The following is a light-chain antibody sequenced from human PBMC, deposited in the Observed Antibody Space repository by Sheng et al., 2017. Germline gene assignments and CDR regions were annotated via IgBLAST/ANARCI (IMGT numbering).Light chain of an antibody. J-gene: IGKJ2*01. CDR3: QQFGSSRT. CDR2: GAS. Sequence: EIVLTQSPDTLSLSPGDRTTLSCRASEDVNNRYLAWYQQKPGQAPRLLLYGASKRATGIPDRFTGDGSETHFSLTINRLEPEDFAVYYCQQFGSSRTFGQGTKVEIK. CDR1: EDVNNRY. V-gene: IGKV3-20*01.